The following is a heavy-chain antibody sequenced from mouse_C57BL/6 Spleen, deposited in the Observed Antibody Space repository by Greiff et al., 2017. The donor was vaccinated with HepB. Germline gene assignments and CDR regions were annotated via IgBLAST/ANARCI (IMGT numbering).Heavy chain of an antibody. J-gene: IGHJ4*01. CDR2: INPYNGGT. CDR1: GYTFTDYY. V-gene: IGHV1-19*01. Sequence: VQLQQSGPVLVKPGASVEMSCKASGYTFTDYYMNWVKQSHGKSLEWIGVINPYNGGTSYNQKFKGKATLTVDKSSSTAYMELNSLTSEDSAVYYCARLTGRDFYYAMDYWGQGTSVTVSS. CDR3: ARLTGRDFYYAMDY. D-gene: IGHD4-1*01.